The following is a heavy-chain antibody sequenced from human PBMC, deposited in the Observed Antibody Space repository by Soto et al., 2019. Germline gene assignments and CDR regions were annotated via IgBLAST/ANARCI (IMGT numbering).Heavy chain of an antibody. CDR3: ARDSITVGGTGPKADYYYYGMDV. Sequence: QVQLVQSGAEVKKPGASVKVSCKASGYTFTNYDINWVRQATGQGLEYMGCMNPNSGNTGYAKKCQGRVTRNRTNSITTAYMNRRSPRSEDTALYSSARDSITVGGTGPKADYYYYGMDVWGQGTTVTVSS. CDR1: GYTFTNYD. V-gene: IGHV1-8*01. CDR2: MNPNSGNT. D-gene: IGHD6-19*01. J-gene: IGHJ6*02.